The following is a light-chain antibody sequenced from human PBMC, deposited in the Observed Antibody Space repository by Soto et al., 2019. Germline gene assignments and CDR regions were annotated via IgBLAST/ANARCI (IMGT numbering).Light chain of an antibody. Sequence: DIQMTQSPSSVSASVGDRVTITCRASQGISSWLAWYQQKPGRAPKLLIYAASSLQGGAPSRFTGSGSGTDFTLTITGLQPDDVATYYCQQANSWITFGQGTRLEIK. CDR3: QQANSWIT. CDR1: QGISSW. V-gene: IGKV1-12*01. J-gene: IGKJ5*01. CDR2: AAS.